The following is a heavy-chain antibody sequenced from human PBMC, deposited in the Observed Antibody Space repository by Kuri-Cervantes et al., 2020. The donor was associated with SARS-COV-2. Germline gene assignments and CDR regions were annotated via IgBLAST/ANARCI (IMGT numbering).Heavy chain of an antibody. Sequence: GGSLRLSCAASGFTVSSNYMSWVRQAPGKGLEWVSYISSSSSTIYYADSVKGRFTISRDNAKNSLYLQMNSLRDEDTAVYYCARVDCSGGSCYPQFDPWGQGTLVTVSS. CDR1: GFTVSSNY. CDR2: ISSSSSTI. J-gene: IGHJ5*02. V-gene: IGHV3-48*02. CDR3: ARVDCSGGSCYPQFDP. D-gene: IGHD2-15*01.